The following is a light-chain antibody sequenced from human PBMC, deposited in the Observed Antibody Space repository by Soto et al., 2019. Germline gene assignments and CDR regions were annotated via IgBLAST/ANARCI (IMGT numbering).Light chain of an antibody. Sequence: DIQMTQSPSSLSASVGDRVTLTCRASQGISNYLAWYQQKPGKVPKLLIYAASTLQSGVTSRFSGSGSGTDFTLTISSLQPEDVATYYCQKYNSASGITFGQGTRLEI. CDR3: QKYNSASGIT. CDR2: AAS. V-gene: IGKV1-27*01. J-gene: IGKJ5*01. CDR1: QGISNY.